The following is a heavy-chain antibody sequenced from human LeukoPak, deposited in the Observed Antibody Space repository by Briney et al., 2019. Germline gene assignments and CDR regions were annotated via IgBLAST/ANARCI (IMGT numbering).Heavy chain of an antibody. CDR3: ARHGRYCSSTSCYFLAFDY. D-gene: IGHD2-2*01. CDR2: IYTSGST. Sequence: PSETLSLTCTVSGGSISSYYWSWIRQPPGKGLEWIGYIYTSGSTNYNPSLKSRVTISVDTSKSQFSLKLSSVTAADTTVYYCARHGRYCSSTSCYFLAFDYWGQGTLVTVSS. V-gene: IGHV4-4*09. CDR1: GGSISSYY. J-gene: IGHJ4*02.